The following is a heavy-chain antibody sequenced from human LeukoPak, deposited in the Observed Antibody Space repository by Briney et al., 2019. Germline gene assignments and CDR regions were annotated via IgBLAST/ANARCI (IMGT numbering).Heavy chain of an antibody. CDR2: IHYSGST. Sequence: SETLSLTCTVSGGSISSYYWSWIRQPPGKGLEWIGYIHYSGSTNYNPSLKSRVTISVDTSKNQFSLKLSSVTAADTAVYYCARDLSHQLLRIRFDPWGQGTLVTVSS. J-gene: IGHJ5*02. CDR3: ARDLSHQLLRIRFDP. CDR1: GGSISSYY. D-gene: IGHD2-2*01. V-gene: IGHV4-59*01.